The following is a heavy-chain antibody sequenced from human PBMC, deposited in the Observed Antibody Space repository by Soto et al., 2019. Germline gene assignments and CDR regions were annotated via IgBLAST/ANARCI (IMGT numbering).Heavy chain of an antibody. CDR2: ITWNSGKI. D-gene: IGHD2-15*01. Sequence: SLSLSCTASGFTFDDYAMHWVRQGPGRGLEWVSGITWNSGKIAYADSVKGRFTIARDDDNNSLYLQMNSLRPEDTALYYCVKDSYADFHRVLSTAEYFFDYWGHGTLVTVSS. CDR1: GFTFDDYA. CDR3: VKDSYADFHRVLSTAEYFFDY. V-gene: IGHV3-9*01. J-gene: IGHJ4*01.